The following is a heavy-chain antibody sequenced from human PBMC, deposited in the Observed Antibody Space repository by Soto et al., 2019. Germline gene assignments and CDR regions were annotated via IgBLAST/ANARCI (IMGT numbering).Heavy chain of an antibody. D-gene: IGHD3-10*01. CDR3: TKGAASGSHYAFDF. J-gene: IGHJ4*02. CDR1: GDSISSGAFF. CDR2: IWYSGTT. V-gene: IGHV4-31*03. Sequence: SETLSLTCTVCGDSISSGAFFWNWIRQHPGKGRKWIGSIWYSGTTHYNPSLQSRVTISRDTSKNQFSLELNSVTAADTAVYFCTKGAASGSHYAFDFWGQGTQVTVSS.